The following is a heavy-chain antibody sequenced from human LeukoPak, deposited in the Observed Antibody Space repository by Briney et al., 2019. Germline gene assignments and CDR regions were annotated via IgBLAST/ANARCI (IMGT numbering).Heavy chain of an antibody. V-gene: IGHV4-34*01. J-gene: IGHJ6*03. Sequence: SETRSLTCAVYGGAFSGYYGSWIRQPPGEGLEWIGEINDSGSTKDNPSLKSRVIISVDTSKNQFSLKLSSVTAADTAVYYCARRGTSMGNYYMDVWGKGNTVTVFS. CDR1: GGAFSGYY. D-gene: IGHD6-6*01. CDR3: ARRGTSMGNYYMDV. CDR2: INDSGST.